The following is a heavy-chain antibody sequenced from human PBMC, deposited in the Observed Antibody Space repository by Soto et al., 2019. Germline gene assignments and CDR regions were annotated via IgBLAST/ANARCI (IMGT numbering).Heavy chain of an antibody. Sequence: EVQLVESGGGLVQPGGSLRLSCAASGFTFSSYWMQWVRQAPGKGLVWVARINTDESSISYADSVKGRFTISRDNARNTLYLQMNSLRADDTAVYYCVRDFDWEQLGDCWGQGTLVTVSS. CDR2: INTDESSI. D-gene: IGHD6-6*01. CDR3: VRDFDWEQLGDC. V-gene: IGHV3-74*01. CDR1: GFTFSSYW. J-gene: IGHJ4*02.